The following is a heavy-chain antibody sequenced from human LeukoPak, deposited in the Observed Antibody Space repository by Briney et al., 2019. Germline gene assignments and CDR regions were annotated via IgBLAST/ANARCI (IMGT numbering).Heavy chain of an antibody. CDR1: GGSISGYF. D-gene: IGHD3-10*01. Sequence: SETLSLTCTVSGGSISGYFWSWIRQPPGKGLEWIGYIHYSGSTNYNPSLNSRVTISVDTSRNQFSLRLSSVTAADTAVYYCARYGITIVRGGKYYFDSWGQGTLVTVSS. V-gene: IGHV4-59*08. CDR2: IHYSGST. CDR3: ARYGITIVRGGKYYFDS. J-gene: IGHJ4*02.